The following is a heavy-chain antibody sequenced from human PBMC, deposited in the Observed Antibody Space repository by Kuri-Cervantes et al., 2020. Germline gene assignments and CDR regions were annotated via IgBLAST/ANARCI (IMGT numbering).Heavy chain of an antibody. CDR2: ISYNGTET. Sequence: GGSLRLSCAASGFSFDSYSMHWVRQAPGKGLEWVALISYNGTETYYADSVKGRFTISRDNSKKTIYLQMNTLTVEDTAVYYCARDGTAVAGFFDFWGQGSLVTVSS. CDR3: ARDGTAVAGFFDF. J-gene: IGHJ4*02. D-gene: IGHD6-19*01. CDR1: GFSFDSYS. V-gene: IGHV3-30*03.